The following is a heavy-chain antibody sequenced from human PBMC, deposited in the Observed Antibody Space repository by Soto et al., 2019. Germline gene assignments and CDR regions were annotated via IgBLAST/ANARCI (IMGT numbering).Heavy chain of an antibody. V-gene: IGHV3-23*01. D-gene: IGHD2-8*02. Sequence: GGSLRLSCAASGFTFSSYAMGWVRQGPGKGLEWVAVVSIGGSTHYADSVRGRFTISRGNSKNTLSLQMNSLTAEDTAVYFCAKRRCAGGHFDYWGQGALVTVSS. CDR1: GFTFSSYA. CDR2: VSIGGST. J-gene: IGHJ4*02. CDR3: AKRRCAGGHFDY.